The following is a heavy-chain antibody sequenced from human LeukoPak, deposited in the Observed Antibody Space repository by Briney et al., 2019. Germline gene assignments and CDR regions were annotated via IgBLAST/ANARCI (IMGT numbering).Heavy chain of an antibody. CDR1: GFTFSSYA. J-gene: IGHJ4*02. V-gene: IGHV3-30-3*01. CDR3: ASHCSSTCERGDY. CDR2: ISYDGSNK. D-gene: IGHD2-2*01. Sequence: GRSLRLSCAASGFTFSSYAMHWVRQAPGKGLEWVAVISYDGSNKYYADSVKGRFTISRDNSKNTLYLQMNSLRAEDTAVYYCASHCSSTCERGDYWGQGTLVTVSS.